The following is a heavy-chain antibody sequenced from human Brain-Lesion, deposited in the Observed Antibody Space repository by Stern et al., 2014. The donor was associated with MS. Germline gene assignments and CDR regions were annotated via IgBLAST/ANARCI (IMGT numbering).Heavy chain of an antibody. J-gene: IGHJ6*02. D-gene: IGHD6-13*01. CDR1: GFTFSSYG. CDR2: IWSDGSNK. CDR3: ASDSSSYYYYGMDV. V-gene: IGHV3-33*01. Sequence: QVQLVESGGGVVQPGRSLSLSCAASGFTFSSYGMHWVRQAPGKGLEWVAVIWSDGSNKYYADSVKGRFSISRDNSKNTLYLQRNSLRAEDTAVYYCASDSSSYYYYGMDVWGQGTTVTVSS.